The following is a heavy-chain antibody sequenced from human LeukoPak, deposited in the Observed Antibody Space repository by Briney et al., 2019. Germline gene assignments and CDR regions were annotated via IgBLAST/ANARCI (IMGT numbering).Heavy chain of an antibody. D-gene: IGHD3-16*01. V-gene: IGHV1-46*01. J-gene: IGHJ4*02. CDR2: INPSGGST. CDR3: ARERGTWYYFDY. Sequence: ASVKVSCKASGYTFTNYYMHWVRQAPGQGLEWMGIINPSGGSTSFAQKFQGRVTMTRDTSTSTVYMELSSLRSEDTAVYYCARERGTWYYFDYWGQGTLVTVSS. CDR1: GYTFTNYY.